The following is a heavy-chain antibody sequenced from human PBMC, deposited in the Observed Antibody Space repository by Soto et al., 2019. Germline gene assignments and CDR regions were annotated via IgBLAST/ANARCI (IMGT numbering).Heavy chain of an antibody. CDR3: ARAQTEINWFDP. CDR1: GGSISDGDYY. Sequence: QVQLQESGPGLVKPLETLSLTCTVSGGSISDGDYYWSWIRQSPGMGLEWIGFIYYTGSTYYTPSLKSRVTISIDTSKNQFSLRLSSVTAADTAVYYCARAQTEINWFDPWGQGTLVTVSS. J-gene: IGHJ5*02. CDR2: IYYTGST. V-gene: IGHV4-30-4*01.